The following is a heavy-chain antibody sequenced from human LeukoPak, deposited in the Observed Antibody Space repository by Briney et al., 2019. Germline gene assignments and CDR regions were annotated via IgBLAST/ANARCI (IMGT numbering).Heavy chain of an antibody. Sequence: GGSLRLSCAASGFTFSSYEMNWVRQAPGKGLEWVSYISSSGSTIYYADSVKGRFTISRDNAKNSLYLQMNSLRAEDTAVYYCARIHDYGDSCQLDYWGQGTLVTVSS. J-gene: IGHJ4*02. V-gene: IGHV3-48*03. CDR2: ISSSGSTI. CDR3: ARIHDYGDSCQLDY. CDR1: GFTFSSYE. D-gene: IGHD4-17*01.